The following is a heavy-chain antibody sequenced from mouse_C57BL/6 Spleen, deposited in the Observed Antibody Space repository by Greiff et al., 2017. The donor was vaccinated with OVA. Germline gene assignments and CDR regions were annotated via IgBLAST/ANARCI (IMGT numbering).Heavy chain of an antibody. Sequence: EVKVVESGGGLVKPGGSLKLSCAASGFTFSDYGMHWVRQAPEKGLEWVAYISSGSSTIYYADTVKGRFTMPRDNAKNTPFLKMTSLRSEDTAVDYCSSPPPYNGYAMDYWGQGTSVTVSS. CDR1: GFTFSDYG. D-gene: IGHD6-1*01. V-gene: IGHV5-17*01. J-gene: IGHJ4*01. CDR2: ISSGSSTI. CDR3: SSPPPYNGYAMDY.